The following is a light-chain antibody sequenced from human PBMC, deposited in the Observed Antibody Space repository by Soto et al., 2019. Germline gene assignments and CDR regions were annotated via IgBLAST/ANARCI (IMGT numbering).Light chain of an antibody. CDR3: SSYAGINLWV. Sequence: QSALTQPPSASGSPGQSVTISCTGTSSDVGGYNFVSWYQQHPGTAPKLMIYEVRERPSGVPDRFSGSKSGNTASLTVSGLQAEDEADYYCSSYAGINLWVFGGGTKVTVL. CDR2: EVR. CDR1: SSDVGGYNF. V-gene: IGLV2-8*01. J-gene: IGLJ3*02.